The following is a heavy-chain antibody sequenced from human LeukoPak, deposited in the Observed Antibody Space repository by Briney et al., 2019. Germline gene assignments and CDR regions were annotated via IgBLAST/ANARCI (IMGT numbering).Heavy chain of an antibody. J-gene: IGHJ4*02. CDR3: ARDPWGIASSRLFDY. D-gene: IGHD6-13*01. CDR1: VFTISSYG. CDR2: INLNGGST. V-gene: IGHV3-20*04. Sequence: GGTLRLSCAASVFTISSYGMSWVRQAPGKGLEWVSGINLNGGSTGYADSVKGRFTISRDNAKNSLYLQMNSLRAEDTALYYCARDPWGIASSRLFDYWGQGTLVTVSS.